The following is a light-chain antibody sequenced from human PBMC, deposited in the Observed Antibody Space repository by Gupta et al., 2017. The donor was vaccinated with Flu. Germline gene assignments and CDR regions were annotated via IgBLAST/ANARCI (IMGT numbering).Light chain of an antibody. CDR1: QSVSSQ. CDR3: QQRRDWPLT. J-gene: IGKJ4*01. CDR2: DAS. Sequence: EIVLTQSPAALSLSPGERATLSGRASQSVSSQLAWYQQKPGQAPRLLIYDASNRATGIPARFSGSGSGTDFTLTVSSLEPEDFAVYYCQQRRDWPLTFGGGTKVEIK. V-gene: IGKV3-11*01.